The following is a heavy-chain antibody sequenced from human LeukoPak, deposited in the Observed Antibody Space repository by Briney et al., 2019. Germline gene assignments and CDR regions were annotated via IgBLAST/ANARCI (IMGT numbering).Heavy chain of an antibody. D-gene: IGHD2-21*01. CDR3: ASLWGYCGGDCYLGAFDI. Sequence: PGGSLRLSCAASGFTFSSYSMNWVRQAPGKGLEWVSSISSSSSYIYYADLVKGRFTISRDNAKNSLYLQMNSLRAEDTAVYYCASLWGYCGGDCYLGAFDIWGQGTMVTVSS. CDR1: GFTFSSYS. V-gene: IGHV3-21*01. CDR2: ISSSSSYI. J-gene: IGHJ3*02.